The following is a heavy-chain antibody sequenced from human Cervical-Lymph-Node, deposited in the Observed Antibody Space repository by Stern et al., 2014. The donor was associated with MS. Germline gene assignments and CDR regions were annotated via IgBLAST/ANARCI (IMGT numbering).Heavy chain of an antibody. CDR1: GFPFSRFS. Sequence: EVHLVESGGDPVKPGGSLTLSCVVSGFPFSRFSMNWVRQAPGKGLEWVSYISKTGAFIYYADSVKGRFTISRDNAKKSLYLQMNNLRGEDTAIYYCARVTNSGVGDASDFWGQGTLVSVSS. V-gene: IGHV3-21*01. D-gene: IGHD3-3*01. J-gene: IGHJ3*01. CDR2: ISKTGAFI. CDR3: ARVTNSGVGDASDF.